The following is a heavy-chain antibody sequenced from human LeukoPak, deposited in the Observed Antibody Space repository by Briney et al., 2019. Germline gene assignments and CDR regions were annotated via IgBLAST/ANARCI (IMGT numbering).Heavy chain of an antibody. Sequence: SVTLSLTCAVYGGSFSGYYGSWIRQPPGKGLEGIGEINHSGSTNYNPSLKSRVPISVDTSKNQFSLKLSSVTAADTAVYYCARAPGYCSSTSCYAPYYYMDVWGKGTTVTVSS. CDR2: INHSGST. D-gene: IGHD2-2*01. V-gene: IGHV4-34*01. CDR3: ARAPGYCSSTSCYAPYYYMDV. CDR1: GGSFSGYY. J-gene: IGHJ6*03.